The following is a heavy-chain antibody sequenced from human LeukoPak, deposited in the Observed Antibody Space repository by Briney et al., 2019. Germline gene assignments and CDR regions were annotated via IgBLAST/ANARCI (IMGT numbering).Heavy chain of an antibody. CDR3: ARDNAFDI. Sequence: SQTLSLTCAISGDSVSSNSGAWNWIRQSPSRGLEWLGRTFYRSKWYNNYAESVKSRITINPDTSKNQFSLKLSSVTAADTAVYYCARDNAFDIWGQGTMVTVSS. J-gene: IGHJ3*02. V-gene: IGHV6-1*01. CDR1: GDSVSSNSGA. CDR2: TFYRSKWYN.